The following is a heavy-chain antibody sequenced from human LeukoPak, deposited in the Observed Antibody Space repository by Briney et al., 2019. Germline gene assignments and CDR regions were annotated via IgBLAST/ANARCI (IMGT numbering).Heavy chain of an antibody. V-gene: IGHV3-23*01. J-gene: IGHJ4*02. CDR3: AKDPYDSSGYYYDY. D-gene: IGHD3-22*01. CDR1: GFTFSSYA. CDR2: ISGSGGST. Sequence: PGGSLRLSCAASGFTFSSYAMSWVRQAPGKGLEWVSAISGSGGSTYYADSVKGRFTISRDNSKNTLHLQMNSLRAEDTAVYYCAKDPYDSSGYYYDYWGQGTLVTVSS.